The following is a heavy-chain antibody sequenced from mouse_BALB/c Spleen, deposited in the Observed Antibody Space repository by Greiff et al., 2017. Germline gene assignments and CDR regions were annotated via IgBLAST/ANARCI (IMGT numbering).Heavy chain of an antibody. CDR3: ARVGSAY. J-gene: IGHJ3*01. CDR2: ISSGSSTI. Sequence: EVMLVESGGGLVQPGGSRKLSCAASGFTFSSFGMHWVRQAPEKGLEWVAYISSGSSTIYYADTVKGRFTISRDNPKNTLFLQMTSLRSEDTAMYYCARVGSAYWGQGTLVTVSA. CDR1: GFTFSSFG. V-gene: IGHV5-17*02. D-gene: IGHD4-1*01.